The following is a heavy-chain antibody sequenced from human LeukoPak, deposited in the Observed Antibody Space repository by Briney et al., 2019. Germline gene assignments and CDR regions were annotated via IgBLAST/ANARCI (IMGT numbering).Heavy chain of an antibody. D-gene: IGHD3-3*01. CDR2: INWNGGST. V-gene: IGHV3-20*04. Sequence: GGSLRLSCAASGFTFDDYGMSWVRQAPGKGLEWASGINWNGGSTGYADSVKGRFTISRDNAKNSLYLQMNSLRAEDTALYYCARNYYDFWSGYYPFDYWGQGTLVTVSS. J-gene: IGHJ4*02. CDR3: ARNYYDFWSGYYPFDY. CDR1: GFTFDDYG.